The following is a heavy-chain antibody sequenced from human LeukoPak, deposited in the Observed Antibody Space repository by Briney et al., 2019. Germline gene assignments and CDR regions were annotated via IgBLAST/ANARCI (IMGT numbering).Heavy chain of an antibody. J-gene: IGHJ4*02. D-gene: IGHD3-16*02. CDR1: GFTFSSYA. CDR3: ARVGGDYVWGSYRSDY. CDR2: ISSNGGST. V-gene: IGHV3-64*01. Sequence: GGTLRLSCAASGFTFSSYAMHWVRQAPGKGLEYVSAISSNGGSTYYANSVKGRFTISRDNSKNTLYLQMGSLRAEDMAVYYCARVGGDYVWGSYRSDYWGQGTLVTVSS.